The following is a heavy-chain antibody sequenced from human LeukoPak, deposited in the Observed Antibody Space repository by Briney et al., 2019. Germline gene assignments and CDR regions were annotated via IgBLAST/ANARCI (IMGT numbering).Heavy chain of an antibody. CDR1: GXSISNGDYY. Sequence: SETLSLTCTVSGXSISNGDYYWSWIRQPPGKGLEWIGYIYYSGSTHYNPSLKSRVTISVDTSKNQFSLKLSSVTAADTAVYYCARVDLYSSSWRASNWFDPWGQGTLVTVSS. V-gene: IGHV4-30-4*01. CDR2: IYYSGST. CDR3: ARVDLYSSSWRASNWFDP. J-gene: IGHJ5*02. D-gene: IGHD6-13*01.